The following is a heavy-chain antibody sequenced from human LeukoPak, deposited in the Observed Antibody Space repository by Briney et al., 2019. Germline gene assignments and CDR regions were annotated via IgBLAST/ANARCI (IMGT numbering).Heavy chain of an antibody. CDR3: ARGVYYYDSRPWYFDL. D-gene: IGHD3-22*01. Sequence: PSETLSLTCTVSGGSISSYYWSWIRQPPGKGLEWIGYIYYSGSTNYNPSLKSRVTISVDTSKNQFSLKLSSVTAADTAVYYCARGVYYYDSRPWYFDLWGRGTLVTVSS. V-gene: IGHV4-59*01. CDR1: GGSISSYY. CDR2: IYYSGST. J-gene: IGHJ2*01.